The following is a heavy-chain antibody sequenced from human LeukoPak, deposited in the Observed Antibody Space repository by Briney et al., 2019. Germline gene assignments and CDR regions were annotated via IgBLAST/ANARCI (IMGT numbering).Heavy chain of an antibody. CDR1: GYTIPSYF. V-gene: IGHV1-46*01. CDR2: INPTGGST. CDR3: ARTAARRFDY. Sequence: GASFKVSCKASGYTIPSYFMLWVRQDPGQGLEWMGIINPTGGSTTYAQKFQGRVTMTRDTSTSTVYMELSSLRSDDTAVYYCARTAARRFDYWGQGTLVTVSS. D-gene: IGHD6-6*01. J-gene: IGHJ4*02.